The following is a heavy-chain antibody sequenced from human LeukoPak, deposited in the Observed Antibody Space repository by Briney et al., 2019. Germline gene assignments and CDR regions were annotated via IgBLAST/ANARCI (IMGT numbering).Heavy chain of an antibody. J-gene: IGHJ5*02. V-gene: IGHV4-34*01. CDR1: GGSFTGYY. CDR2: INHSGST. Sequence: PSETLSLTCAVYGGSFTGYYWSWIRQPPGKGLEWIGEINHSGSTNYNPSLKSRVTISVDTSKNQFSLKLSSVTAADTAVYYCARKARIAAAGKNWFDPWGQGTLVTVSS. CDR3: ARKARIAAAGKNWFDP. D-gene: IGHD6-13*01.